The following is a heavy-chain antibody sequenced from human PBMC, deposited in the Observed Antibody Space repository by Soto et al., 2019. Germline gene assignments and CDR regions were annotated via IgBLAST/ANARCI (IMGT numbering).Heavy chain of an antibody. V-gene: IGHV3-53*01. J-gene: IGHJ6*02. Sequence: GGSLRLSCAASGFTVSSNYMSWVRQAPGKGLEWVSVIYSGGSTYYADSVKGRFTISRDNSKNTLYLQMNSLRAEDTAVYYCASRRLARYYYYGMDVWGQGTTVTVSS. CDR3: ASRRLARYYYYGMDV. D-gene: IGHD3-3*02. CDR2: IYSGGST. CDR1: GFTVSSNY.